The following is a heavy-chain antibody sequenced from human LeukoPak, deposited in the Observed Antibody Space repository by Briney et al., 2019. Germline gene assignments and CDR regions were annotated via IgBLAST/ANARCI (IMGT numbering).Heavy chain of an antibody. D-gene: IGHD1-26*01. CDR1: GFTFSSYG. CDR3: AREREDPNWFDP. Sequence: PGGSLRLSCAASGFTFSSYGMHWVRQAPGKGREWVAVIWYDGSNKYYADSVKGRFTISRDNSKNTLYLQMNSLRAEDTAVYHCAREREDPNWFDPWGQGTLVTVSS. V-gene: IGHV3-33*01. CDR2: IWYDGSNK. J-gene: IGHJ5*02.